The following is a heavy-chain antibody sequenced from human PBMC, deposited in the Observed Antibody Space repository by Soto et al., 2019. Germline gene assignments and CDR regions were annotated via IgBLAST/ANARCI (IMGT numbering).Heavy chain of an antibody. V-gene: IGHV4-59*01. CDR1: GGSISSYY. Sequence: SETLSLTCTVSGGSISSYYWSWIRQPPGKGLEWIGYIYYSGSTNYNPSLKSRVTISVDTSKNQFSLKLSSVTAADTAVYYCARRAHPYSSSWYLPYNWFDPWGQGTLVTVSS. J-gene: IGHJ5*02. CDR3: ARRAHPYSSSWYLPYNWFDP. CDR2: IYYSGST. D-gene: IGHD6-13*01.